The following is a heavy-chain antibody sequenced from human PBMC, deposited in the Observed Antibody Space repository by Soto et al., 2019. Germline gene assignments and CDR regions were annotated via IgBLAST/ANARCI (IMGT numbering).Heavy chain of an antibody. J-gene: IGHJ6*03. CDR2: MNPNSGNT. D-gene: IGHD3-10*01. CDR3: ARGRFYYGSGPPPYYFYYIGV. CDR1: GYTFTSYD. Sequence: ASVKVSCKASGYTFTSYDINWVRQATGQGLEWMGWMNPNSGNTGYAQKFQGRVTMTRNTSISTAYMELSSLRSEDTAVYYCARGRFYYGSGPPPYYFYYIGVWGKGTTVTVSS. V-gene: IGHV1-8*01.